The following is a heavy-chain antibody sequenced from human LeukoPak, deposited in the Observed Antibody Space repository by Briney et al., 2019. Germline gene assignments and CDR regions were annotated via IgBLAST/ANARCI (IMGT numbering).Heavy chain of an antibody. V-gene: IGHV1-8*03. Sequence: ASVKVSCKASGYTFTSYDINWVRQATGQGLEWMGWMNPNSGNTGYAQKFQGRVTITRNTSISTAYMELSSLRSEDTAVYYCARFEVTDYYDSSGLEAFDIWGQGTMVTVSS. CDR2: MNPNSGNT. J-gene: IGHJ3*02. D-gene: IGHD3-22*01. CDR3: ARFEVTDYYDSSGLEAFDI. CDR1: GYTFTSYD.